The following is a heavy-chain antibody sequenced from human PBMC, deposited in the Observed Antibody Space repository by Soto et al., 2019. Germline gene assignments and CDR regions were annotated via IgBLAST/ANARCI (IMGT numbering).Heavy chain of an antibody. V-gene: IGHV2-5*02. J-gene: IGHJ4*02. CDR3: ARDPLVSYYFDY. Sequence: TCTFSGFSLSTSGVGVGWIRQPPGKALEWLALIYWDDDKRYSPSLKSRLTITKDTSKKQVVLTMTNMDPVDTATYYCARDPLVSYYFDYWGQGTLVTVSS. CDR1: GFSLSTSGVG. CDR2: IYWDDDK. D-gene: IGHD3-16*02.